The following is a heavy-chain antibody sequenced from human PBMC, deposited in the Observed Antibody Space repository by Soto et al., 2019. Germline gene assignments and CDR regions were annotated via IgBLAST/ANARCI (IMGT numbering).Heavy chain of an antibody. CDR2: ISTNNGNT. V-gene: IGHV1-18*01. J-gene: IGHJ3*02. CDR3: ARRGSGSYGYAFDI. CDR1: GYTFTRYD. Sequence: QVQLVQSGAEVKKPGASVKVSCKASGYTFTRYDISWVRQAPGQGLEWMGWISTNNGNTKYEQKLQGRVTTTTDTSTTTAYMELRSLRPDDTAVYYCARRGSGSYGYAFDIWGQGTMVTVSS. D-gene: IGHD3-10*01.